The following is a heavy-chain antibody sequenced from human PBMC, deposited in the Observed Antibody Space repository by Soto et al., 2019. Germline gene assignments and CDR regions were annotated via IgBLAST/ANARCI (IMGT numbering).Heavy chain of an antibody. V-gene: IGHV1-2*04. D-gene: IGHD3-3*01. CDR2: INPNSGGT. Sequence: ASVKVSCKASGYTFTGYYMHWVRQAPGQGLEWMGWINPNSGGTNYAQKFQGWVTMTRDTSISTAYMELSRLRSDDTAVYYCARGQGYDFWSGQSYLFDPWGQGTLVTVSS. CDR1: GYTFTGYY. J-gene: IGHJ5*02. CDR3: ARGQGYDFWSGQSYLFDP.